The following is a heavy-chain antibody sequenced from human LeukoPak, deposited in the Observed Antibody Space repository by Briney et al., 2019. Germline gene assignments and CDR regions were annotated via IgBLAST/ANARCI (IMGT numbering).Heavy chain of an antibody. V-gene: IGHV3-7*01. CDR1: GFTFSSYG. CDR2: IKQDGSEK. D-gene: IGHD2-21*01. J-gene: IGHJ4*02. Sequence: PGGSLRLSCAASGFTFSSYGMHWVRQAPGKGLEWVANIKQDGSEKYYVDSVKGRFTISRDNAKNSLYLQMNSLRAEDTAVYYCARTIPDESSDYWGQGTLVTVSS. CDR3: ARTIPDESSDY.